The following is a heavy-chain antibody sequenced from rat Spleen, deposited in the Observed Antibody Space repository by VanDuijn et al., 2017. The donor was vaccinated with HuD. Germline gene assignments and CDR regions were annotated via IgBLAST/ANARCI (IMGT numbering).Heavy chain of an antibody. CDR1: GFTFADCY. CDR2: ISNASGRT. D-gene: IGHD2-5*01. J-gene: IGHJ1*01. Sequence: EVQLVESDGGLVQPGRSLKLSCATSGFTFADCYMAWVRQAPTKGLEWVASISNASGRTYYRDSVRGRFTISRDNGKTTLYLEMDSLRSEDMATYYCVRQGYLRDWYFDFWGPGTMVTVSS. CDR3: VRQGYLRDWYFDF. V-gene: IGHV5-25*01.